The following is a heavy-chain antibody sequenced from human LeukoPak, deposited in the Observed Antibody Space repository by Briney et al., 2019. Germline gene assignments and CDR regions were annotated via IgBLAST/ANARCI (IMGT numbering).Heavy chain of an antibody. CDR1: GFSFSDYS. CDR3: ARVAYCSGGTCSYYFYGMDV. J-gene: IGHJ6*02. Sequence: GGSLRLSCAASGFSFSDYSMNWVRQAPGKGLEWVSSIMSRSRHIYYADSVKGRFTISRDDAKNSLYLQMNSLRAEDTAVYYCARVAYCSGGTCSYYFYGMDVWGQGTTVTVSS. D-gene: IGHD2-15*01. CDR2: IMSRSRHI. V-gene: IGHV3-21*04.